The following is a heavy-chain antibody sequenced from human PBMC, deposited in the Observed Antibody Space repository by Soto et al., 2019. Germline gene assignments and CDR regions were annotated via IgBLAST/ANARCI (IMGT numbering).Heavy chain of an antibody. D-gene: IGHD3-16*01. Sequence: SGTLSLTCTVSGGSISSGDYYWIWIRQPPGKGLEWIGYIYYSGSTYYNPSLKSRVTISVDTSKNQFSLKLSSVTAADTAVYYCAAGGVASAFDYWGQGTLVTVS. CDR3: AAGGVASAFDY. CDR2: IYYSGST. CDR1: GGSISSGDYY. V-gene: IGHV4-30-4*01. J-gene: IGHJ4*02.